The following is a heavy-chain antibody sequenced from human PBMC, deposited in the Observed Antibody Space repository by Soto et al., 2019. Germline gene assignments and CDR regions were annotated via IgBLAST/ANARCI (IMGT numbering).Heavy chain of an antibody. CDR1: GYTFTSYY. D-gene: IGHD6-19*01. CDR3: ARRESSGWYKGCFDY. V-gene: IGHV1-46*01. CDR2: INPNGGRT. J-gene: IGHJ4*02. Sequence: QVQLVQSGAEVNKPGASVKVSCKASGYTFTSYYMHWVRQAPGQGLEWMGIINPNGGRTSYTQKFQGRVTMTRDTSTSTVYTELSSRRSEDTAVYYCARRESSGWYKGCFDYWGQGNLVTASS.